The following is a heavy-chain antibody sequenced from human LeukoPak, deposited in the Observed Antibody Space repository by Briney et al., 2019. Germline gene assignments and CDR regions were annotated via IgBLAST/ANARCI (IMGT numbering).Heavy chain of an antibody. D-gene: IGHD1-26*01. J-gene: IGHJ4*02. CDR3: ARVMLQWELLGSYDY. CDR1: AYTFTGYY. Sequence: GASVKVSCKASAYTFTGYYMHWVRQAPGQGLEWMGWINPNSGGTNYAQKFQGRVTMTRDTSINTAYMELSRLRSDDTAVYYCARVMLQWELLGSYDYWGQGTLVTVSS. V-gene: IGHV1-2*02. CDR2: INPNSGGT.